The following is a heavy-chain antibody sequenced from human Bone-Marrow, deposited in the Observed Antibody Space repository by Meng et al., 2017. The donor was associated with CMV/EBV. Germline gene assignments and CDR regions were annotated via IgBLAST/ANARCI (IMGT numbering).Heavy chain of an antibody. Sequence: SVKVSCKASGFTFTSSAVQWVRQARGQRLEWIGWIVVGSGNTNYAQKFQERVTITRDMSTSTAYMELSSLRSEDTAVYYCAADRLFDFWSGYYFDYWGQGTLVTVSS. CDR1: GFTFTSSA. V-gene: IGHV1-58*01. CDR2: IVVGSGNT. CDR3: AADRLFDFWSGYYFDY. J-gene: IGHJ4*02. D-gene: IGHD3-3*01.